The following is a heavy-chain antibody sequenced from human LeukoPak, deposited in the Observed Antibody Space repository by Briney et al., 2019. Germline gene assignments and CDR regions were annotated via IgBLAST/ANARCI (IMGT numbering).Heavy chain of an antibody. CDR1: GFTFSNAW. CDR2: IYSGGTT. D-gene: IGHD5-24*01. Sequence: TGGSLRLSCEASGFTFSNAWMSWVRQAPGKGLEWVSFIYSGGTTYYADSVKGRFTISRHNSENTLYLQMNSLRAEDTAVYYCATASRDAYNSGDIDYWGQGTLVTVSS. V-gene: IGHV3-53*04. J-gene: IGHJ4*02. CDR3: ATASRDAYNSGDIDY.